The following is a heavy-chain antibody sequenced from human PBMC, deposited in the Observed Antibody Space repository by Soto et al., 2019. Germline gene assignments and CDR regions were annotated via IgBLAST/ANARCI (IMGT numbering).Heavy chain of an antibody. V-gene: IGHV4-31*03. CDR3: ASGPNPSYFDF. D-gene: IGHD2-8*01. J-gene: IGHJ4*02. CDR1: GGSISSSDYY. CDR2: IYYSGST. Sequence: QVQLQESGPGLVKPSQTLSLTCTVSGGSISSSDYYWSWIRQHPGKGLEWIGCIYYSGSTYYNPSLESRVIPSGXTSKNQFSLNLSSVTAADTAVYYCASGPNPSYFDFWGQGTLVTVSS.